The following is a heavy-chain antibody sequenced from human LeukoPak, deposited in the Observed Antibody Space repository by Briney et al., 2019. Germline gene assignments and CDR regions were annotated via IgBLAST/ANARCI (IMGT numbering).Heavy chain of an antibody. CDR3: AREARGYSGYGSKYNWFDP. CDR2: IIPIFGTA. V-gene: IGHV1-69*13. J-gene: IGHJ5*02. CDR1: GGTFSSYA. D-gene: IGHD5-12*01. Sequence: GASVKVSCKASGGTFSSYAISWVRQAPGQGLEWMGGIIPIFGTANYAQKFQGRVTITADESTSTAYMELSSLRSEDTAVYYCAREARGYSGYGSKYNWFDPWGQGTLVTVSS.